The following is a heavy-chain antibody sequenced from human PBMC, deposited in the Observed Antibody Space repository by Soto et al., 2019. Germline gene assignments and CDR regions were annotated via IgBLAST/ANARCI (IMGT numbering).Heavy chain of an antibody. CDR3: ARPPTP. V-gene: IGHV4-30-2*01. CDR2: IYHSGST. J-gene: IGHJ5*02. Sequence: QLQLQESGSGLVKPSQTLSLTCAVSGGSISSGGYSWSWIRQPPGKGLEWIGYIYHSGSTYYNPSLXSXXTISVDRSKNQFSLTLSSVTAAETAGYYCARPPTPWGQGTLVTVSS. CDR1: GGSISSGGYS.